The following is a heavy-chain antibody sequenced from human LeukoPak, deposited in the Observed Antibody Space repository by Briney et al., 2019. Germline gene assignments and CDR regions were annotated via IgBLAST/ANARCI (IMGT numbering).Heavy chain of an antibody. CDR2: IYYTGST. CDR1: GGSISSYN. J-gene: IGHJ3*02. D-gene: IGHD3-22*01. Sequence: SETLSLTCTVSGGSISSYNWSWIRQPPGKGLEWIGYIYYTGSTNYNPSLKSRVTISVDTSKNQFLLKLSSVTAADTAVYYCAAGSSGYTDAFDIWGQGPMATVPS. CDR3: AAGSSGYTDAFDI. V-gene: IGHV4-59*01.